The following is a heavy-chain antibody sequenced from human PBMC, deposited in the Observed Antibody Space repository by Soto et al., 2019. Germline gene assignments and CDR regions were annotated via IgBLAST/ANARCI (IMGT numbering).Heavy chain of an antibody. CDR1: GFSLSSSGVG. CDR2: IYWDDDK. V-gene: IGHV2-5*02. Sequence: QITLKESGPTLVRPTQTLTLTCTFSGFSLSSSGVGVGWIRQPPGKALEWLALIYWDDDKRYSPSLKSRLTITNDTSEDQVVLTMINMDPVDTGTYYCAHSPVREDTWSDSGSRGSSWFDPWGQGTLVTVSS. J-gene: IGHJ5*02. D-gene: IGHD3-3*01. CDR3: AHSPVREDTWSDSGSRGSSWFDP.